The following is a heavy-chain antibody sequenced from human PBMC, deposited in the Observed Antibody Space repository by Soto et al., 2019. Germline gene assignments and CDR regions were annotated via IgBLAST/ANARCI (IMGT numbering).Heavy chain of an antibody. D-gene: IGHD6-6*01. CDR3: ARGHISSTKNWLDP. CDR2: MNPNSGNT. CDR1: GYTFTSYH. V-gene: IGHV1-8*01. J-gene: IGHJ5*02. Sequence: QVQLVQSGPEVKKPGASVKVSCKGSGYTFTSYHINWVRQATGQGLEWMGWMNPNSGNTGYAQTLQGRVTMTWDTSISTAYMELSSLRFEDTAMYYCARGHISSTKNWLDPWGQGTLVTVSS.